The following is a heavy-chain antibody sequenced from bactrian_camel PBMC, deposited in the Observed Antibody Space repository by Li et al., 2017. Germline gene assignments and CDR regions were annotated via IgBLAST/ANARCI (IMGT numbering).Heavy chain of an antibody. CDR1: GFTFSTTC. D-gene: IGHD2*01. Sequence: QVQLVESGGGSVQAGGSLRLSCAASGFTFSTTCLAWFRQAPGKEREGVAAIYTGGGYTYYADSVKGRFTISQDNAQNILYLQMSSLTSEDTAMYYCAANFYRNVRSGYSCSSSGRPSDFVNWGQGTQVTVS. V-gene: IGHV3S1*01. CDR3: AANFYRNVRSGYSCSSSGRPSDFVN. J-gene: IGHJ6*01. CDR2: IYTGGGYT.